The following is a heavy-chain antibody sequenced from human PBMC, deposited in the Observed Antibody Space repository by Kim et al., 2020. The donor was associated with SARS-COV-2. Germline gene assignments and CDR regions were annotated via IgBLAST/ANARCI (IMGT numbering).Heavy chain of an antibody. CDR1: GFTFSSYS. Sequence: GGSLRLSCAASGFTFSSYSMNWVRQAPGKGLEWVSYISSSSSTIYYADSVKGRFTISRDNAKNSLYLQMNSLRDEDTAVYYCARDRRRDSSGWSWAFDIWGQGTMVTVSS. V-gene: IGHV3-48*02. J-gene: IGHJ3*02. CDR2: ISSSSSTI. CDR3: ARDRRRDSSGWSWAFDI. D-gene: IGHD6-19*01.